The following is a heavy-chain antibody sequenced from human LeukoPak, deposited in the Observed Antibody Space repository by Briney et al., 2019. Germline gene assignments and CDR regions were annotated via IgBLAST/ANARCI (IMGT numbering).Heavy chain of an antibody. V-gene: IGHV4-39*07. CDR1: GGSISSSSYY. CDR3: ARVAIAARPVDY. J-gene: IGHJ4*02. Sequence: SETLSLTCTVSGGSISSSSYYWGWIRQPPGKGLEWIGSIYHSGSTYYNPSLKSRVTISVDTSKNQFSLKLSSVTAADTAVYYCARVAIAARPVDYWGQGTLVTVSS. D-gene: IGHD6-6*01. CDR2: IYHSGST.